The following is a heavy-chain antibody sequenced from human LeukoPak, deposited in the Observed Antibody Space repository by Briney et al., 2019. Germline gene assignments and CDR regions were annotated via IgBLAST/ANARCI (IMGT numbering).Heavy chain of an antibody. CDR1: GGSISSISHY. V-gene: IGHV4-39*07. Sequence: SETLSLTCTVSGGSISSISHYWGWIRQPPGKGLEWIGSIYFSGSTYSNPSLKSRVTLSIDTSNNQFSLKMSSVTAADTATYYCTRAGLWFGESYFSHWGQGSLVTVSS. CDR3: TRAGLWFGESYFSH. J-gene: IGHJ1*01. D-gene: IGHD3-10*01. CDR2: IYFSGST.